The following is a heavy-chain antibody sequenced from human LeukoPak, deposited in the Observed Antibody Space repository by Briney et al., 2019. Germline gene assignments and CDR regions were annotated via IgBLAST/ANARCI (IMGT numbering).Heavy chain of an antibody. CDR2: IYYSGST. CDR3: ARDVFEPYYFDY. V-gene: IGHV4-39*07. Sequence: SETLSLTCTVSGGSISSSSYYWGWIRQPPGKGLEWIGSIYYSGSTYYNPSLKSRVTISVDTSKNQFSLSLSSLTAADTAMYYCARDVFEPYYFDYWGQGSLVTVSS. D-gene: IGHD3-10*01. J-gene: IGHJ4*02. CDR1: GGSISSSSYY.